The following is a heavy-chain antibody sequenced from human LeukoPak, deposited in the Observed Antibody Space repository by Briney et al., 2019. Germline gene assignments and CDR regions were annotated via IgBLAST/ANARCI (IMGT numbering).Heavy chain of an antibody. D-gene: IGHD6-19*01. CDR3: ARGVRIAVSGYIDC. V-gene: IGHV4-39*07. CDR2: IYYSGST. J-gene: IGHJ4*02. CDR1: GGSISSSSYY. Sequence: PSETLSLTCTASGGSISSSSYYWGWIRQPPGKGLEWIGSIYYSGSTYYNPSLKSRVTISVDTSKNQFSLKLSSVTAADTAVYYCARGVRIAVSGYIDCWGQGTLVTVSS.